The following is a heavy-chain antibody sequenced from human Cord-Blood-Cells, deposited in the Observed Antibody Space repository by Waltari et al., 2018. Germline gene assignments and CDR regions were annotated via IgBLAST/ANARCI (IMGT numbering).Heavy chain of an antibody. CDR1: GGSISSSSYY. CDR2: IYYSGST. Sequence: QLQLQESGPGLVKPSETLSLTCTVSGGSISSSSYYWGWIRQPPGKGLEWIWSIYYSGSTYYNPSLESRITISVDTSKNQFSLKLSSVTAADTAVYYCAKHVSTTVTKRGAFDIWGQGTMVTVSS. D-gene: IGHD4-17*01. CDR3: AKHVSTTVTKRGAFDI. V-gene: IGHV4-39*01. J-gene: IGHJ3*02.